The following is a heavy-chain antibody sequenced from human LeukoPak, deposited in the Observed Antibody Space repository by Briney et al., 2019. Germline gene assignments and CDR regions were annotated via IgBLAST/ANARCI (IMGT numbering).Heavy chain of an antibody. Sequence: GGSLRLSCAASGFTFSSYGMHRVRQAPGKGLEWVAVIYSGGSTYYADSVKGRFTISRDNSKNTLYLQMNSLRAEDTAVYFCARLSSWVFEIWGQGTMVTVSS. J-gene: IGHJ3*02. CDR2: IYSGGST. CDR3: ARLSSWVFEI. V-gene: IGHV3-66*04. D-gene: IGHD3-16*01. CDR1: GFTFSSYG.